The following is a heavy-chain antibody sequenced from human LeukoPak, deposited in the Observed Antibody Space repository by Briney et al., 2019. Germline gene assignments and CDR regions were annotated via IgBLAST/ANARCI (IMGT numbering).Heavy chain of an antibody. CDR1: VDIFTTYD. CDR3: ASGWYYHYFGTDV. J-gene: IGHJ6*02. CDR2: MNPKSGDR. Sequence: ASVKLSCKASVDIFTTYDVHWVRQASGQGLEWMGWMNPKSGDRGYAQKFQDRVAMTMNNSIRTAYMELRGLQPEDTAVYYCASGWYYHYFGTDVWGQGPTVIVSS. V-gene: IGHV1-8*01. D-gene: IGHD2-15*01.